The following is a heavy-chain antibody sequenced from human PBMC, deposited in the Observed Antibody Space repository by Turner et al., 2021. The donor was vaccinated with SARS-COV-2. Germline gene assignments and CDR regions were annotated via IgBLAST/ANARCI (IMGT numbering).Heavy chain of an antibody. V-gene: IGHV3-21*02. CDR1: GFPCSRYS. Sequence: VQLVQPGGGLVKPGGSLRLSCAASGFPCSRYSMNWVRQAPEKGLEWVASINSGSSYIYYADSLKGRVTISRDNTKRSLFLQMNSLRVEDTAVYYCTRSRDYYGSGTYYNYDYWGQGTLVTVSS. J-gene: IGHJ4*02. CDR3: TRSRDYYGSGTYYNYDY. D-gene: IGHD3-10*01. CDR2: INSGSSYI.